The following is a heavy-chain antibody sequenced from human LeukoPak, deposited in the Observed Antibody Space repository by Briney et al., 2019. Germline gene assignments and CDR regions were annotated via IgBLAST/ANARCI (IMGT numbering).Heavy chain of an antibody. CDR3: ARGRREPTDY. D-gene: IGHD5-24*01. CDR1: GFTVSSNY. V-gene: IGHV4-39*07. CDR2: IYYSGST. J-gene: IGHJ4*02. Sequence: GSLRLSCAASGFTVSSNYMSWVRQAPGKGLEWIGSIYYSGSTYYNPSLKSRVTISVDTSKNQFSLKLSSVTAADTAVYYCARGRREPTDYWGQGTLVTVSS.